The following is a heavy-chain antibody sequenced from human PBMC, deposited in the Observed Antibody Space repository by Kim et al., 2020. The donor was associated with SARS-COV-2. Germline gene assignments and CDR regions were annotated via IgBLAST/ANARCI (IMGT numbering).Heavy chain of an antibody. D-gene: IGHD6-19*01. J-gene: IGHJ4*02. Sequence: YAQKFQGRVTITADESTSTAYMELSSLRSEDTAVYYCASPVAGRMGLFDYWGQGTLVTVSS. V-gene: IGHV1-69*01. CDR3: ASPVAGRMGLFDY.